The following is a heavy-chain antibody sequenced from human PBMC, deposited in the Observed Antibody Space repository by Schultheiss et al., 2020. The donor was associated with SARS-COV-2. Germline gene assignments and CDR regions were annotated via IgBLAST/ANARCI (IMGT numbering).Heavy chain of an antibody. CDR2: ISSSSSYI. V-gene: IGHV3-21*04. D-gene: IGHD2-15*01. J-gene: IGHJ4*02. CDR3: ARVRGPAVAATFDY. CDR1: GFTFSSYS. Sequence: GGSLRLSCAASGFTFSSYSMNWVRQAPGKGLEWVSSISSSSSYIYYADSVKGRFTISRDNAKNSLYLQMNSLRAEDTAVYYCARVRGPAVAATFDYWGQGTLVTVSS.